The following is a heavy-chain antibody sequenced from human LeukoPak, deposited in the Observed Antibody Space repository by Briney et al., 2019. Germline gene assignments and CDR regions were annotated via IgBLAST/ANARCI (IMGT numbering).Heavy chain of an antibody. D-gene: IGHD3-3*01. CDR2: IYYSGST. CDR3: ARGRFLDAFDI. CDR1: GDSISSYY. J-gene: IGHJ3*02. V-gene: IGHV4-59*01. Sequence: SETLTLTCTVTGDSISSYYWSWIRQPPWKGLEWIGYIYYSGSTKYKPSLKSRVTISVDTSKNQFSLKLSSVTAADTAVYYCARGRFLDAFDIWGQGTMVTVSS.